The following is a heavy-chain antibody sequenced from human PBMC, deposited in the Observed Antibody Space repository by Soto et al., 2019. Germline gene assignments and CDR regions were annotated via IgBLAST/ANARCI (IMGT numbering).Heavy chain of an antibody. J-gene: IGHJ6*02. V-gene: IGHV3-23*01. D-gene: IGHD2-2*01. Sequence: GGSLRLSCAASGFTFSSYAMSWVRQAPGKGLEWVSAISGSGGSTYYADSVKGRFTISRDNSKNTLYLQMNSLRAEDTAVYYCAKGEVVVPAADYYGMDVWGQGTTVTVSS. CDR3: AKGEVVVPAADYYGMDV. CDR2: ISGSGGST. CDR1: GFTFSSYA.